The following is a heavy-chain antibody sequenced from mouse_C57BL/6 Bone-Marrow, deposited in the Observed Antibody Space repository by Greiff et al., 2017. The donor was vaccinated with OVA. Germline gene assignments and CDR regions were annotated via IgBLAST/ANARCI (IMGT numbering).Heavy chain of an antibody. J-gene: IGHJ2*01. V-gene: IGHV1-58*01. D-gene: IGHD2-5*01. CDR1: GYTFTSYG. CDR3: YSKGDY. CDR2: IYLGNGYT. Sequence: VQLQQSGAELVRPGSSVKMSCKTSGYTFTSYGINWVKQRPGQGLDWIGYIYLGNGYTEYNEKFKGKATLTSDTSSSTAYMQLSSLTSEDSAIYFCYSKGDYWGQGTTLTVSS.